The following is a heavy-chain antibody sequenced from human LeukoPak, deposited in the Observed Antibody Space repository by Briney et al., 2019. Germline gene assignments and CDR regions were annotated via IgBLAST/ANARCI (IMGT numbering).Heavy chain of an antibody. J-gene: IGHJ6*03. CDR3: ARTVVANYYYYYYMDV. CDR1: GGTFSSYA. Sequence: SVKVSCKASGGTFSSYAIGWVRQAPGQGLEWMGGIIPIFGTANYAQKFQGRVTITADESTSTAYMELSSLRSEDTAVYYCARTVVANYYYYYYMDVWGKGTTVTVSS. CDR2: IIPIFGTA. D-gene: IGHD2-21*01. V-gene: IGHV1-69*13.